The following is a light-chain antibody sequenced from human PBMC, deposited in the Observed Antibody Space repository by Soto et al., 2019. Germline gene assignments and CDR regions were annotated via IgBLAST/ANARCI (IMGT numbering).Light chain of an antibody. J-gene: IGKJ4*01. CDR2: GAS. CDR1: QSVSSSY. Sequence: EIVLTQSPGTLSLSPGERATLSCRASQSVSSSYLSWYQQKPGQAPRLLIYGASIRATGIPDRFSGSGSGTDFTLTISRLEPEYFAVYYCQQYGSSPTFGGGTKVEIK. CDR3: QQYGSSPT. V-gene: IGKV3-20*01.